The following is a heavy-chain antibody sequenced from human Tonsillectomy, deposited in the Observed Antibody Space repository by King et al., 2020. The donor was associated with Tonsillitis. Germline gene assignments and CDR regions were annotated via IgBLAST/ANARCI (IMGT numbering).Heavy chain of an antibody. CDR3: AKVPVRGYDFWSGYYNSDF. Sequence: VQLVESGGGVVQPGRSLRLSCAASGFTFSSFGMHWVRQAPGKGLEWVSVISYDGSYRYYADSVKGRFTISRDNSKNTLYLQMNSLRAEDTAVYYCAKVPVRGYDFWSGYYNSDFWGQGTLVTVSS. V-gene: IGHV3-30*18. D-gene: IGHD3/OR15-3a*01. J-gene: IGHJ4*02. CDR1: GFTFSSFG. CDR2: ISYDGSYR.